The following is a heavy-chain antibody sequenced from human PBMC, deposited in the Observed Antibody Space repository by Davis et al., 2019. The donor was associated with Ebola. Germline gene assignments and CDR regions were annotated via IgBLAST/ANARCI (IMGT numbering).Heavy chain of an antibody. CDR2: ISYDGSNK. V-gene: IGHV3-30-3*01. J-gene: IGHJ6*02. CDR3: ARATGMDV. CDR1: GFTFSSYA. Sequence: GGSLRLSCAASGFTFSSYAMHWVRQAPGKGLEWVAVISYDGSNKYYADSVKGRFTISRDNSKNTLYPQMNSLRAEDTAVYYCARATGMDVWGQGTTVTVSS.